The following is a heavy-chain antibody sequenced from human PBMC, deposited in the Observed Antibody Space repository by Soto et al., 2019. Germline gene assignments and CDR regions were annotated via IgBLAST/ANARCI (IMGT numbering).Heavy chain of an antibody. D-gene: IGHD2-15*01. CDR3: ATHAAQVVRRWFDD. J-gene: IGHJ5*02. Sequence: GESLKISGKGSGYSFTTYWHSWVRQMPGKGLEWMGRIDSTDSDTYYSPSFQGHVTFSADKSICTVYLQWSSLKASDTAMYYCATHAAQVVRRWFDDWGEGTPVPASS. CDR1: GYSFTTYW. CDR2: IDSTDSDT. V-gene: IGHV5-10-1*01.